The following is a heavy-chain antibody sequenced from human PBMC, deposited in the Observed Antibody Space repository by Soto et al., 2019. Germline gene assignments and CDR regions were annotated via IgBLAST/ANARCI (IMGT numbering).Heavy chain of an antibody. CDR3: AKGQYYYDSSGYYYVPFDI. J-gene: IGHJ3*02. CDR1: GFTFSSYG. Sequence: GGSLRLSCAASGFTFSSYGMHWVRQAPGKGLEGVAVISYDGSNKYYADSVKGRFTISRDNSKNTLYLQMNSLRAEDTAVYYCAKGQYYYDSSGYYYVPFDIWGQGTMVTVSS. CDR2: ISYDGSNK. D-gene: IGHD3-22*01. V-gene: IGHV3-30*18.